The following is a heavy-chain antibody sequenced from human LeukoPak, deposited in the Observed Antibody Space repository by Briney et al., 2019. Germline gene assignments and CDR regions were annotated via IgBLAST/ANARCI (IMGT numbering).Heavy chain of an antibody. D-gene: IGHD1-26*01. J-gene: IGHJ4*02. CDR1: GGSISSSSYY. CDR3: ARDGGGSYHFDY. V-gene: IGHV4-39*02. Sequence: PSETLSLTCTVSGGSISSSSYYWGWIRQPPGKGLEWIGSIYYSGSTYYNPSLKSRVTISVDTSKNQFSLKLSSVTAADTAVYYCARDGGGSYHFDYWGQGTLVTVSS. CDR2: IYYSGST.